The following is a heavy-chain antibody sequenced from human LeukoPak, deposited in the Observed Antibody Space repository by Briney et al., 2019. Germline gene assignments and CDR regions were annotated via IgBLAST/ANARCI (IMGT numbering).Heavy chain of an antibody. J-gene: IGHJ4*02. D-gene: IGHD3-10*01. CDR2: IYTSGNT. V-gene: IGHV4-4*09. CDR1: GGSISSYY. CDR3: ARRSWGVYYFDY. Sequence: SETLSLTCTVSGGSISSYYWSWIRQPPGKGLEWIGYIYTSGNTNYNPSLKSRVTISVDTSKNQFSLKLSSVTAADTAVYYCARRSWGVYYFDYWGQGTLVTVSS.